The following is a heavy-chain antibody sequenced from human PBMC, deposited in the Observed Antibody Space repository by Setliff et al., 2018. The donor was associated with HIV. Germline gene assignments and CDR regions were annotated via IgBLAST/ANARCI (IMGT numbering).Heavy chain of an antibody. CDR3: ARNPRIAVAGTDYYYYMDV. D-gene: IGHD6-19*01. J-gene: IGHJ6*03. CDR2: INPNSGGT. V-gene: IGHV1-2*02. CDR1: GYTFTGYY. Sequence: ASVKVSCKASGYTFTGYYMHWVRQAPGQGLEWMGWINPNSGGTTYAQQFQGRVTMTRDTSISTAYMEVSSLRSEDTAVYYCARNPRIAVAGTDYYYYMDVWGKGTTVTVSS.